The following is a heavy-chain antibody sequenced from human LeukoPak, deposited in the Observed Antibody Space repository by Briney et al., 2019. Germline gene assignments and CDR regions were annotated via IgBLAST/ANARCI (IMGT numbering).Heavy chain of an antibody. CDR3: ARSPRRYEGFYYYGMDV. CDR1: GGSISSYY. CDR2: IYYSGST. D-gene: IGHD1-1*01. V-gene: IGHV4-59*01. Sequence: PSETLSLTCTVSGGSISSYYWSWIRQPPGKGLEWIGYIYYSGSTNYNPSLKSRVTISVDTSKNQFSLKLSSVTAADTAVYYCARSPRRYEGFYYYGMDVWGQRTTVTVSS. J-gene: IGHJ6*02.